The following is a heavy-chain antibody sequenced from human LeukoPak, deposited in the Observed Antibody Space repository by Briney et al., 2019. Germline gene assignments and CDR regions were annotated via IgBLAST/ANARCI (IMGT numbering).Heavy chain of an antibody. D-gene: IGHD4-11*01. J-gene: IGHJ1*01. CDR2: IIPILGIA. V-gene: IGHV1-69*04. Sequence: SVKVSCKASGGTFSSYAISWVRQAPGQGLEWMGRIIPILGIANYAQKFQGRVTITADKSTSTAYMELRSLTSDDTAVYYCARDKAVTTELTQYFHHWGQGTLVTVSS. CDR3: ARDKAVTTELTQYFHH. CDR1: GGTFSSYA.